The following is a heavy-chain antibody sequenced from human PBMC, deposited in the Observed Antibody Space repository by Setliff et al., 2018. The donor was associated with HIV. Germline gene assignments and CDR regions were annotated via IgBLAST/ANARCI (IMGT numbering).Heavy chain of an antibody. CDR1: GGSISSNSYY. CDR2: IYHRGRT. CDR3: ASPKERYYYGSGTNVREYYGMDV. D-gene: IGHD3-10*01. J-gene: IGHJ6*02. V-gene: IGHV4-39*07. Sequence: SETLSLTCTVSGGSISSNSYYWGWIRQPPGKGLEWIGSIYHRGRTYYNPSLKSRVTISVDTSKNQFSLKLTSVTAADTAVYYCASPKERYYYGSGTNVREYYGMDVWGQGTTVTVSS.